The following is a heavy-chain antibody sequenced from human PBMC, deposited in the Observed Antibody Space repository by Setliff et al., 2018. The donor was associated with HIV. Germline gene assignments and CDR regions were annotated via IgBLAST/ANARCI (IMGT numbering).Heavy chain of an antibody. CDR3: AGYVGGGGGRGP. Sequence: LSLTCTVYGGSFSNYYTNWIRQPPGKGLEWIGELSPSGTTRSNPSLQSRVTISLDTSNNQFSLKLTSVTAADTAVYYCAGYVGGGGGRGPWGQGTLVTVSS. CDR1: GGSFSNYY. J-gene: IGHJ5*02. D-gene: IGHD2-15*01. V-gene: IGHV4-34*01. CDR2: LSPSGTT.